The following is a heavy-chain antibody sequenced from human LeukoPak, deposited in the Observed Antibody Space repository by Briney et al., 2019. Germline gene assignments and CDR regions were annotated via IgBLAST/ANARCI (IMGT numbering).Heavy chain of an antibody. V-gene: IGHV1-46*01. CDR1: GYTFTSYA. Sequence: GASVKVSCKASGYTFTSYAMHWVRQAPGQGLEWMGIINPSGGSTSYAQKFQGRVTMTRDTSTSTVYMELSSLRSEDTAVYYCARARSVAGTTNDAFDIWGQGTMVTVSS. CDR3: ARARSVAGTTNDAFDI. D-gene: IGHD1-1*01. J-gene: IGHJ3*02. CDR2: INPSGGST.